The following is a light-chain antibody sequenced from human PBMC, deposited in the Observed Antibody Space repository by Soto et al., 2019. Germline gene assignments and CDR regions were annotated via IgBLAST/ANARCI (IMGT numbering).Light chain of an antibody. CDR1: SRDVGRKNL. Sequence: QSVLTQPASVSGSPGQSITISCTGPSRDVGRKNLVSWYQHHPTQAPKMMIYEDTKRPSGISNRFSGSTSGNTASLTISGLQAEGEADYYCCSYAHSGTWVFGGGTKLTVL. J-gene: IGLJ3*02. V-gene: IGLV2-23*01. CDR2: EDT. CDR3: CSYAHSGTWV.